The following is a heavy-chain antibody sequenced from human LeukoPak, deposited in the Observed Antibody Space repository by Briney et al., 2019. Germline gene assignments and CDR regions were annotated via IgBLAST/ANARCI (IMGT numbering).Heavy chain of an antibody. CDR2: ISAYNGKT. V-gene: IGHV1-18*01. Sequence: SVQVSCKASGYTSTSYGVRWVRQPPAQGLEWMEWISAYNGKTDYAQKFQGRVTMTTDTSTTTAYMELRSLTSDDTAVYYCARDRDYGSGSYPFWGQGTLVTVSS. CDR3: ARDRDYGSGSYPF. J-gene: IGHJ4*02. D-gene: IGHD3-10*01. CDR1: GYTSTSYG.